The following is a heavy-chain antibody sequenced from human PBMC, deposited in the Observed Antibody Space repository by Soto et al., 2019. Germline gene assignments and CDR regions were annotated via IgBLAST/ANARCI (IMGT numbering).Heavy chain of an antibody. D-gene: IGHD3-9*01. CDR3: AKTTGYRPLHWFDP. V-gene: IGHV3-23*01. CDR1: GFSLSSYA. J-gene: IGHJ5*02. Sequence: GGSLRLSCVGSGFSLSSYAMSWVRQAPGKGLQWVSTISGSGGSSYSQYYADSVKGRFTVSRDKSKNTLYLQITSLRVEDTAVYYCAKTTGYRPLHWFDPWGQGTLVTVS. CDR2: ISGSGGSSYSQ.